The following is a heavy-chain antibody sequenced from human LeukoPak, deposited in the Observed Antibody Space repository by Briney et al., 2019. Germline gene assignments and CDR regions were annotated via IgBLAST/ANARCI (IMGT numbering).Heavy chain of an antibody. Sequence: SETLSLTCAVYGGSFSGYYWSWIRQPPGKGLEWIGEINHSGSTNYNPSLKSRVTISVDTSKNQFSLKLSSVTAADTAVYYCARGHSSSGMGLKKPWFAPGGQETLVTVSS. CDR1: GGSFSGYY. D-gene: IGHD6-13*01. V-gene: IGHV4-34*01. CDR3: ARGHSSSGMGLKKPWFAP. CDR2: INHSGST. J-gene: IGHJ5*02.